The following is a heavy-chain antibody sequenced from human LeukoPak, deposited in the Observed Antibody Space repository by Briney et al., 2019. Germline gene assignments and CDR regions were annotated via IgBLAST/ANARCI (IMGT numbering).Heavy chain of an antibody. D-gene: IGHD3-22*01. CDR3: AKVDRNYDSRAYYYGMDV. Sequence: GGSLRLSCAASGFTFSSYGMHWVRQAPGKGLEWVAVISYDGSNKNYADSVKGRFTISRDNPKNTLYLQMNSLRAEDTAVYHCAKVDRNYDSRAYYYGMDVWGQGTTVTVSS. V-gene: IGHV3-30*18. CDR1: GFTFSSYG. CDR2: ISYDGSNK. J-gene: IGHJ6*02.